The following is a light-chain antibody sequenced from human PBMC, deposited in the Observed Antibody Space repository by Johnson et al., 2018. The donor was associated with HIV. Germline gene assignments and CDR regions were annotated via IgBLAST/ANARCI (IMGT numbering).Light chain of an antibody. J-gene: IGLJ1*01. CDR2: DNN. V-gene: IGLV1-51*01. CDR3: GTWDSSLTAYV. Sequence: QSVLTQPPSVSAAPGQKVTFSCSGSSRDIGNNYVSCHQQFPGAAPKLLIYDNNKRPSGIPARFSGSKSGTSATLGITGLQTGDGADYYCGTWDSSLTAYVFGTGTKVTVL. CDR1: SRDIGNNY.